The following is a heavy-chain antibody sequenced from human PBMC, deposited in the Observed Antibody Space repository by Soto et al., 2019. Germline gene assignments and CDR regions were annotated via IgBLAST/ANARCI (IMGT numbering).Heavy chain of an antibody. CDR1: GYSFTTYW. CDR3: ARQTAEEVKYYYGSGSYSSYMDV. Sequence: PGESLKISCRGSGYSFTTYWIGWVRQIPWKGLEWMGIIHPGYSDTRYSPSFQGQVTISADKSISTAYLQWSSLKASDTAMYYCARQTAEEVKYYYGSGSYSSYMDVWGKGTTVTVSS. CDR2: IHPGYSDT. V-gene: IGHV5-51*01. J-gene: IGHJ6*03. D-gene: IGHD3-10*01.